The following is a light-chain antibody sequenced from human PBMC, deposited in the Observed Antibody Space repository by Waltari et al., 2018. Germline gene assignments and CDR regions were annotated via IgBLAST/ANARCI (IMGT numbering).Light chain of an antibody. CDR1: QSIATY. J-gene: IGKJ5*01. Sequence: QLTQSPYSLSASVGERVTVTCRASQSIATYLSWYQQRAGEAPKLLIHSAYTLQSGVPSRFSGSRSGTEFTLTISSLEPEDFAVYYCQYYTSFGPGTRLDIK. CDR3: QYYTS. V-gene: IGKV1-39*02. CDR2: SAY.